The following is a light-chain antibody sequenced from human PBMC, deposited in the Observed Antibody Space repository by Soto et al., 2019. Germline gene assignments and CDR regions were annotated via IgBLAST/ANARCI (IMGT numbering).Light chain of an antibody. CDR2: DAS. CDR3: QQYDNLPLT. V-gene: IGKV1-33*01. J-gene: IGKJ4*01. CDR1: QDISSY. Sequence: DIQMTQSPSSLSASEGDRVTITCQASQDISSYLNWYQQKPGKAPKLLIYDASNLETGVPSRFSGSGSGTDFTFTISSLQPEDIATYYCQQYDNLPLTFGGGTKVEIK.